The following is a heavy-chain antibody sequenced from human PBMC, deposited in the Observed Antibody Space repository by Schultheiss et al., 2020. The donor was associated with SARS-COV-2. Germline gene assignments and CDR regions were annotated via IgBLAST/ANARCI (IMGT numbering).Heavy chain of an antibody. Sequence: SETLSLTCTVSGGSISSYYWSWIRQPPGKGLEWIGYIYYSGSTNYNPSLMSRVTISVDTSKNQFSLKLSSVTAADTAVYYCARTYYYGMDVWGQGTTVTVSS. J-gene: IGHJ6*02. CDR3: ARTYYYGMDV. V-gene: IGHV4-59*01. CDR2: IYYSGST. CDR1: GGSISSYY.